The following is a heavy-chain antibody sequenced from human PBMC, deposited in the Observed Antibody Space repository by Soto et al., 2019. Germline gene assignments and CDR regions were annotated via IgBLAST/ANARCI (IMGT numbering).Heavy chain of an antibody. D-gene: IGHD2-21*02. Sequence: RASVKVSCKASGYTFTSYDINWVRQATGQGLEWMGWMNPNSGNTGYAQKFQGRVTMTRNTSISTAYMELSSLRSEDTAVYYCARAPSRYGGNFPSWGQGTLVTVSS. V-gene: IGHV1-8*01. J-gene: IGHJ5*02. CDR2: MNPNSGNT. CDR1: GYTFTSYD. CDR3: ARAPSRYGGNFPS.